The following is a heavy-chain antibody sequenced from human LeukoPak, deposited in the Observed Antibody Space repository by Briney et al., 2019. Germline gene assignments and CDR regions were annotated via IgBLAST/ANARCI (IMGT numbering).Heavy chain of an antibody. V-gene: IGHV3-7*05. D-gene: IGHD6-19*01. Sequence: GGPLRLSCAASGFSFSNYWMTWVRHTPGKGLEWVANIKPDGSEKYYVDSVKGRFTISRDNAKNSLYLQMDSLRVEDTAVYYCARWVSGWGYWGQGTLVTVSS. CDR2: IKPDGSEK. CDR1: GFSFSNYW. J-gene: IGHJ4*01. CDR3: ARWVSGWGY.